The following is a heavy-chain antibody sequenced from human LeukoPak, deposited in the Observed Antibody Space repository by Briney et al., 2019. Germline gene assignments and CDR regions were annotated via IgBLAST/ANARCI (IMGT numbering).Heavy chain of an antibody. D-gene: IGHD4-11*01. J-gene: IGHJ5*02. V-gene: IGHV4-61*02. CDR3: ARDPMTTVKASGNWFDP. CDR1: GGSISSGSYY. CDR2: IYTSGST. Sequence: PSETLSLTCTVSGGSISSGSYYWSWIRQPAGKGLEWIGRIYTSGSTNYNPSLKSRVTISVDTSKNQFSLKLSSVTAADTAVYYCARDPMTTVKASGNWFDPWGQGTLVTVSS.